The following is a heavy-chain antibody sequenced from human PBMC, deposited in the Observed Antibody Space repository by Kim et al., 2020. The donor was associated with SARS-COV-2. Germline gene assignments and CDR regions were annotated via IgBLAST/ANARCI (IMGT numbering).Heavy chain of an antibody. CDR2: IYYSGST. Sequence: SQTLSLSCTVSGGSISSSSYYWGWIRQPPGKGLEWIGSIYYSGSTYYNPSLKSRVTISVDTSKNQFSLKLSSVTAADTAVYYCARDIRGALRGIVVVPAATFDPLGQGTLVTVSS. CDR1: GGSISSSSYY. J-gene: IGHJ5*02. CDR3: ARDIRGALRGIVVVPAATFDP. D-gene: IGHD2-2*01. V-gene: IGHV4-39*02.